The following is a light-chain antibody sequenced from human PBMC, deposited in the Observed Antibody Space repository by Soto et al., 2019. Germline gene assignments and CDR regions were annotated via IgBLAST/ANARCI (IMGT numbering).Light chain of an antibody. Sequence: QSALTQPPSASGFPGQSVTISCTGTSRDVGGYNYVSWYQQHPGKAPKLMIYELTKRPSGVPDRFSGSKKGNTASLTVSGLQAEDEADYYCSSYAGSNNFVFGAGTKLTVL. CDR2: ELT. CDR3: SSYAGSNNFV. V-gene: IGLV2-8*01. J-gene: IGLJ1*01. CDR1: SRDVGGYNY.